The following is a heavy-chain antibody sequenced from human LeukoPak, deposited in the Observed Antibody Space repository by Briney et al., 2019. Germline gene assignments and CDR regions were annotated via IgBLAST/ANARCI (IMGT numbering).Heavy chain of an antibody. Sequence: GASVKVSCKASGYRFTSYYMFWVRQAPGQGLEWMGIINPNTGSTSYAQKFQGRVTMTRDVSTSTVYMELSSLRSEDTALYYCASGGHVRVYDSNPYYGHYWGQGTLVTVSS. CDR1: GYRFTSYY. CDR3: ASGGHVRVYDSNPYYGHY. D-gene: IGHD3-22*01. V-gene: IGHV1-46*01. CDR2: INPNTGST. J-gene: IGHJ4*02.